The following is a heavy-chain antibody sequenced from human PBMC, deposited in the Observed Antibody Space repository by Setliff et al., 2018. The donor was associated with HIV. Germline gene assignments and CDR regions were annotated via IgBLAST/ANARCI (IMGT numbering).Heavy chain of an antibody. V-gene: IGHV3-53*01. CDR2: IYSGDST. CDR1: GFSFSSYW. CDR3: ARAPGSSWYRAAYYYMDV. J-gene: IGHJ6*03. Sequence: GGSLRLSCAASGFSFSSYWMSWVRQAPGKGLECISIIYSGDSTYYADSVKGRFTVSRDNSKNTLYLQMNSLRAEDTAVYYCARAPGSSWYRAAYYYMDVWGKGTTVTVSS. D-gene: IGHD6-13*01.